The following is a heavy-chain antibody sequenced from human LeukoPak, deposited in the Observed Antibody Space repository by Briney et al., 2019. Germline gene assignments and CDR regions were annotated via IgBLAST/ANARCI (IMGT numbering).Heavy chain of an antibody. J-gene: IGHJ4*02. D-gene: IGHD2-15*01. CDR1: GYTLTELS. Sequence: ASVKVSCKVSGYTLTELSMHWVRQAPGKGLEWMGGFDPEDAETIYAQKFQGRVTMTRDTSTSTDFMELSSLRSEDTAVYYCARHDLGGSFPFDYWGQGTLVTVSS. CDR2: FDPEDAET. CDR3: ARHDLGGSFPFDY. V-gene: IGHV1-24*01.